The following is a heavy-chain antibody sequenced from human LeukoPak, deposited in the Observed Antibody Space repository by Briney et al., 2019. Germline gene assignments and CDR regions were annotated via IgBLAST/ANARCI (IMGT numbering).Heavy chain of an antibody. CDR3: TTDIVATISI. V-gene: IGHV3-15*01. D-gene: IGHD5-12*01. J-gene: IGHJ4*02. CDR2: IKSKTDGGTT. Sequence: GGSLRLSCAASGFTFSNAWMSWVRQAPGKGLEWVGGIKSKTDGGTTDYAAPVKGRFTISRDDSKNTLYLQMNSLKTEDTAVYYCTTDIVATISIWGQGTVVTVSS. CDR1: GFTFSNAW.